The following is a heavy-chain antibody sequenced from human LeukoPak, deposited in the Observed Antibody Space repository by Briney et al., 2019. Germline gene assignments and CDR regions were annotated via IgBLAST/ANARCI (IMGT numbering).Heavy chain of an antibody. CDR1: GFTFSSYW. J-gene: IGHJ4*02. CDR2: INSDGSST. V-gene: IGHV3-74*01. D-gene: IGHD1-26*01. CDR3: ASLAGGYFFDH. Sequence: GGSLRLSCAASGFTFSSYWMHWVRQAPGKGLVWVSRINSDGSSTSYADSVKGRITISRDNAKNSLYLQINSPRVEDTAVYYCASLAGGYFFDHWGQGTLVTVSS.